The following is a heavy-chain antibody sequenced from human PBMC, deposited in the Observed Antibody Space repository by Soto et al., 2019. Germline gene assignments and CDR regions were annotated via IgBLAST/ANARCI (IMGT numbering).Heavy chain of an antibody. V-gene: IGHV4-59*08. CDR2: IYYSGST. D-gene: IGHD6-13*01. CDR1: GGSISSYY. J-gene: IGHJ5*02. CDR3: ARAKAPLYSSSWYWFDP. Sequence: QVQLQESGPGLVKPSETLSLTCTVSGGSISSYYWSWIRQPPGKGLEWIGYIYYSGSTNYNPSLKRRFTISVDTSKNQFSLKLSSLTAADTAVYYCARAKAPLYSSSWYWFDPWGQGTLXT.